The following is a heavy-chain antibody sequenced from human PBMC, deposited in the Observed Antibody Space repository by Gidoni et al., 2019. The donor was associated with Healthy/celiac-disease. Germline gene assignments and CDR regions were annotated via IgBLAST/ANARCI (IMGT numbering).Heavy chain of an antibody. D-gene: IGHD3-3*01. CDR2: IWYDGSNK. Sequence: QVQLVESGGGVVQPGRSLRLSCAASGFTFSSYGMHWVRQAPGKGLERVAVIWYDGSNKYYADSVKGRFTISRDNSKNTLYLQMNSLRAEDTAVYYCASSLRGFLEEGSYGMDVWGQGTTVTVSS. CDR3: ASSLRGFLEEGSYGMDV. V-gene: IGHV3-33*01. CDR1: GFTFSSYG. J-gene: IGHJ6*02.